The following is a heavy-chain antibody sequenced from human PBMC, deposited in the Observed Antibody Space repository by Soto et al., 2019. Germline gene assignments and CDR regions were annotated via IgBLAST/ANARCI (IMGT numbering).Heavy chain of an antibody. V-gene: IGHV3-30*18. Sequence: PGGSLRLSCAASGFTFSSYGMHWVRQAPGKGLEWVAVISYDGSNKYYADSAKGRFTISRDNSKNTLYLQMNSLRAEDTAVYYCAKAEYDFWSGYFYYGMDVWGQGTTVTVSS. CDR2: ISYDGSNK. CDR3: AKAEYDFWSGYFYYGMDV. J-gene: IGHJ6*02. CDR1: GFTFSSYG. D-gene: IGHD3-3*01.